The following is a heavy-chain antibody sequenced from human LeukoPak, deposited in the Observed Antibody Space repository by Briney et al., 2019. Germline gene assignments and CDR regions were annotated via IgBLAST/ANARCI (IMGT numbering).Heavy chain of an antibody. V-gene: IGHV1-69*01. CDR2: IIPIFGTA. D-gene: IGHD3-10*01. CDR3: ALAGSGSYYGFDY. Sequence: ASVKVSCKASGGTFTSYAISWVRQAPGQGLEWMGGIIPIFGTANYAQKFQGRVTITADESTSTAYMELSSLRSEDTAMYYCALAGSGSYYGFDYWGQGTLVTVSS. CDR1: GGTFTSYA. J-gene: IGHJ4*02.